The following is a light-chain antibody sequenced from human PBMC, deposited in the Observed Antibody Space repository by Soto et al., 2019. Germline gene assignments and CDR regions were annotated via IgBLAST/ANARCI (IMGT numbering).Light chain of an antibody. CDR2: DAS. CDR1: QSVSSY. CDR3: RQRSNWRRT. Sequence: EIVLTQSPATLSLSPGERATLSCRASQSVSSYLAWYQQKPGQAPRLLIYDASNRATGIPARFSGSGSGTDFTLTISSLEPEDFAVYYCRQRSNWRRTFGQGTKVDIK. J-gene: IGKJ1*01. V-gene: IGKV3-11*01.